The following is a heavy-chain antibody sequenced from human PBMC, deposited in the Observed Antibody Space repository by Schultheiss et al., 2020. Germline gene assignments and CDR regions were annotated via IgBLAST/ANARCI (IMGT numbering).Heavy chain of an antibody. D-gene: IGHD6-13*01. CDR2: IWYDGSNK. J-gene: IGHJ4*02. CDR3: ASARSGIAAAGTRGDY. CDR1: GFTLSRDA. V-gene: IGHV3-33*07. Sequence: SLRLSCVVSGFTLSRDAMYWVRQAPGKGLEWVAVIWYDGSNKYYADSVKGRFTISRDNSKNTLYLQMNSLRAEDTAVYYCASARSGIAAAGTRGDYWGQGSLVTVSS.